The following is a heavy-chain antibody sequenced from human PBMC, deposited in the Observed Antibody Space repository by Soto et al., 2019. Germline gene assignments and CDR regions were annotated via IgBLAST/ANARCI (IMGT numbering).Heavy chain of an antibody. CDR1: GGTFSSYA. V-gene: IGHV1-69*01. Sequence: QVQLVQSGAEVKKPGSSVKVSCKASGGTFSSYAISWVRQAPGQGLEWMGGIIPIFGTANYAQKFQGRVTITADESTSTAYMELSSLRSEDTAVYYCARVTVLSAVAGTYYFDYWGQGTLVTVSS. CDR3: ARVTVLSAVAGTYYFDY. CDR2: IIPIFGTA. D-gene: IGHD6-19*01. J-gene: IGHJ4*02.